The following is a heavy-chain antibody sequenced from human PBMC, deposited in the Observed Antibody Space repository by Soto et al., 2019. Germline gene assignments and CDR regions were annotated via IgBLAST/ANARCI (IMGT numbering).Heavy chain of an antibody. CDR2: ISSGSTTI. CDR3: ARDNRHEWRANWDYYEEYYFDN. V-gene: IGHV3-48*02. CDR1: GFTFSTYG. J-gene: IGHJ4*02. Sequence: QTGGSLRLSCRGSGFTFSTYGLNWVRQAPGKGLEWVSYISSGSTTIYYADSVKGRFTVSRNDATNSLYLQMNSLRDGDTAVYYCARDNRHEWRANWDYYEEYYFDNWGQGTLVTVSS. D-gene: IGHD1-7*01.